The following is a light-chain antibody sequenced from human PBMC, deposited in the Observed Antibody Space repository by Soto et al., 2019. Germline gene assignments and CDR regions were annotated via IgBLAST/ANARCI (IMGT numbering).Light chain of an antibody. Sequence: DIQMTQSPSSLSASVGARVSITCQASQDIRTSLSWFQQKAGRAPKLLIYGASYLETGVPSRFRGSGSGTDFTLTISSLQPEDIATYYCQHYHNLPPFTFGPGTRVDVK. CDR3: QHYHNLPPFT. CDR2: GAS. J-gene: IGKJ3*01. V-gene: IGKV1-33*01. CDR1: QDIRTS.